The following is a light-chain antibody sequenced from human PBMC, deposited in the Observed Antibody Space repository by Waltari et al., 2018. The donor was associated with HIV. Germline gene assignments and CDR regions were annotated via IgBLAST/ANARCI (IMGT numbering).Light chain of an antibody. CDR3: CSYAGVYTRWV. CDR1: SSDVGGYKY. V-gene: IGLV2-11*01. CDR2: DVT. J-gene: IGLJ3*02. Sequence: QSALTQPRSVSGSPGQSISISCTGTSSDVGGYKYVSWYQQYPGEVSKLMIYDVTKRPSWVPDRFSGSKSGNTASLTISGLQAEDEADYYCCSYAGVYTRWVFGGGTKLTVL.